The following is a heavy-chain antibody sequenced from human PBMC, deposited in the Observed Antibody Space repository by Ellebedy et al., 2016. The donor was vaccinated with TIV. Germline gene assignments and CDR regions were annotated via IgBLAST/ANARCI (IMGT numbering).Heavy chain of an antibody. D-gene: IGHD1-26*01. CDR3: AKGWLSGSYYPVYN. J-gene: IGHJ4*02. V-gene: IGHV3-23*01. CDR1: GFTFSSYA. CDR2: ISGSGGST. Sequence: GGSLRLXXAASGFTFSSYAMSWVRQAPGKGLEWVSAISGSGGSTYYADSVKGRFTISRDNSKNTLYLQMNSLRAEDTAVYYCAKGWLSGSYYPVYNWGQGTLVTVSS.